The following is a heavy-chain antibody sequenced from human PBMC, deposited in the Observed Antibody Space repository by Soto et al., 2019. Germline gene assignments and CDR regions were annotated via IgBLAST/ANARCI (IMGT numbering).Heavy chain of an antibody. V-gene: IGHV1-46*01. D-gene: IGHD3-22*01. CDR2: INPSGGST. J-gene: IGHJ4*02. CDR3: ARADYYDSSGFYYDY. Sequence: QVQLVQSGAEVKRPGASVKVSCKASGYIFTNHYIHWVRQAPGQGLEWMGIINPSGGSTNYLQKFQGRVTMTRDTSTSTVYMELSSLRSEDTAVYFCARADYYDSSGFYYDYWGQGTLVAVSS. CDR1: GYIFTNHY.